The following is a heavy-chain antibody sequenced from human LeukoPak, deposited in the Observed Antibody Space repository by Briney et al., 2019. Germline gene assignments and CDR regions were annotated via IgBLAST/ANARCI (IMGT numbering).Heavy chain of an antibody. Sequence: PGGSLRLSCAASGFTFSSYEMNWVRQAPGKGLEWVSYISSSGSTIYYADSVKGRFTISRDNSKNSLYLQMNSLRTEDTALYYCAKDIDSYGYNWGQGTLVTVSS. J-gene: IGHJ4*02. CDR2: ISSSGSTI. CDR1: GFTFSSYE. V-gene: IGHV3-48*03. CDR3: AKDIDSYGYN. D-gene: IGHD5-18*01.